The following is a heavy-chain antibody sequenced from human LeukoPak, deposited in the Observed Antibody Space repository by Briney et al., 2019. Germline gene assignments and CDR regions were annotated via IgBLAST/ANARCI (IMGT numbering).Heavy chain of an antibody. CDR2: IYYSGST. CDR3: AREAYYYDSSGCFDY. D-gene: IGHD3-22*01. Sequence: PSETLSLTCTVSGGSISSYYWSWIRQPPGKGLEWIGYIYYSGSTNYNPSLKSRVTISVDTSKNQFSLKLSSVTAADTAVYYCAREAYYYDSSGCFDYWGQGTLVTVSS. CDR1: GGSISSYY. J-gene: IGHJ4*02. V-gene: IGHV4-59*01.